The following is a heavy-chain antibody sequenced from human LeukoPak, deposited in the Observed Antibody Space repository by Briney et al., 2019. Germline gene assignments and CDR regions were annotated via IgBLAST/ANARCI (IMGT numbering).Heavy chain of an antibody. D-gene: IGHD3-10*01. CDR1: GFTFSSYG. CDR2: IKQDGSAK. Sequence: GRTLRLSCAAAGFTFSSYGMSWVRQAPGKGLEWVANIKQDGSAKYYVDSVKGRFTISRDNAKNSLYLQMNSLRAEDTAVYYCARSNRGLFDYWGQGTLVTVSS. V-gene: IGHV3-7*01. J-gene: IGHJ4*02. CDR3: ARSNRGLFDY.